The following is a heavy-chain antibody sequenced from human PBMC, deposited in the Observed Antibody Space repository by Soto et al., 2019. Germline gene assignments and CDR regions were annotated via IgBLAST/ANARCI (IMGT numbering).Heavy chain of an antibody. CDR2: INHSGST. CDR1: GGSFSRYY. Sequence: SDDLSPTCAVYGGSFSRYYWSCIPQPPGNGVEWIGEINHSGSTNYNPSLKSRVTISVDTSKNQFSLKLSSVTAADTAVYYCARDGNYYGSGSYYNEASYYYYYGMDVWGQGTTVT. V-gene: IGHV4-34*01. CDR3: ARDGNYYGSGSYYNEASYYYYYGMDV. D-gene: IGHD3-10*01. J-gene: IGHJ6*02.